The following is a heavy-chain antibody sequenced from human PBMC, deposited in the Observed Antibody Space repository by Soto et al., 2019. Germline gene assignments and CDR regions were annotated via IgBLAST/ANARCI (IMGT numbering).Heavy chain of an antibody. J-gene: IGHJ4*02. CDR3: ARGMTTVTTLDY. CDR2: IYHSGST. Sequence: QLQLQESGSGLVKPSQTLSLTCAVSGGSISSGGYSWSWIRQPPGKGLEWIGYIYHSGSTYYNPSLKSRVTIALDRSKKQFSLKLSSVTAAETAVYYCARGMTTVTTLDYWGQGTLVTVSS. CDR1: GGSISSGGYS. V-gene: IGHV4-30-2*01. D-gene: IGHD4-17*01.